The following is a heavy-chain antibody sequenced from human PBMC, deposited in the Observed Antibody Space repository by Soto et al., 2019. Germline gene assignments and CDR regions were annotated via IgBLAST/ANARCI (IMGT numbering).Heavy chain of an antibody. CDR3: ARDRRYYGSGWVYYFDY. J-gene: IGHJ4*02. CDR1: GFTFSSYA. Sequence: QVQLVESGGGVVQPGRSLRLSCAASGFTFSSYAMHWVRQAPGKGLEWVAVISYDGSNKYYADSVKGRFTISRDNSKNKLYLQMNSLGAEDTAVYYCARDRRYYGSGWVYYFDYWGQGTLVTVSS. D-gene: IGHD3-10*01. CDR2: ISYDGSNK. V-gene: IGHV3-30-3*01.